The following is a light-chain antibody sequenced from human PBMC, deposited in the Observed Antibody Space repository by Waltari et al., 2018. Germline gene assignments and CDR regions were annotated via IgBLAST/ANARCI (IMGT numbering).Light chain of an antibody. V-gene: IGLV1-40*01. Sequence: QSGLTQPPSVSGAPGQRVTISCTGSSSNTGAGYDVPWYQLLPGTAPKVLIYGNTNRPSGVPDRFSGSKSGTSASLAITGLQAEDEADYYCQSYDNSLNSVFGGGTKLTVL. CDR2: GNT. CDR3: QSYDNSLNSV. CDR1: SSNTGAGYD. J-gene: IGLJ2*01.